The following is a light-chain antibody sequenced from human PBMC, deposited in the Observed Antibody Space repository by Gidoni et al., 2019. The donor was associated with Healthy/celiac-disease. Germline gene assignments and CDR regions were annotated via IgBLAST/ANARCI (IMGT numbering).Light chain of an antibody. Sequence: DIQMTQYPSTLSASVGDRVTITCRASQSIISWLAWYQQKPGKAPKLLIYDSSSLESGVTSRFSGSGSWTVFTLPISSLQPDDFATYYCQQYNSYSLTFGGXTKVEIK. CDR3: QQYNSYSLT. V-gene: IGKV1-5*01. CDR1: QSIISW. J-gene: IGKJ4*01. CDR2: DSS.